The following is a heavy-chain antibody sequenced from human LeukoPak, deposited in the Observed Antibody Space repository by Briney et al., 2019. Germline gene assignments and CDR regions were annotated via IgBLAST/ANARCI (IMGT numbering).Heavy chain of an antibody. D-gene: IGHD3-22*01. J-gene: IGHJ4*02. CDR3: AKDITMIVVVPQPFDY. Sequence: PGGSLRLSCAASGLTVSSNEMSWVRQAPGKGLERVSAISDSGNTYHADSVKGRFTISRDSSKNTLSLQMNRLRPEDAAVYYCAKDITMIVVVPQPFDYWGQGTLVTVSS. CDR1: GLTVSSNE. CDR2: ISDSGNT. V-gene: IGHV3-23*01.